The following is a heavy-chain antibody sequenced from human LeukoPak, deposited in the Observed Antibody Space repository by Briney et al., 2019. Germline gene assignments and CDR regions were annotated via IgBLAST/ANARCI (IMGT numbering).Heavy chain of an antibody. J-gene: IGHJ4*02. CDR3: ARDSRITIFGYGVRSSDY. CDR1: GGSISSYY. Sequence: SETLSLTCTVSGGSISSYYWSWIRQPPGKGLEWVGYIYYSGSTNYNPSLKSRVTISVDTSKNQFSLKLSSVTAADTAVYYCARDSRITIFGYGVRSSDYWGQRTLVTVSS. D-gene: IGHD3-3*01. V-gene: IGHV4-59*12. CDR2: IYYSGST.